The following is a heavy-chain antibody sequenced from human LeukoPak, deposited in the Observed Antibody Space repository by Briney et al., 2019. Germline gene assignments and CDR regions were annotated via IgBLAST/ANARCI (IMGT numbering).Heavy chain of an antibody. V-gene: IGHV1-8*03. Sequence: EASVKVSCKASGYTFTSYDINWVRQATGQGLEWMGWMNPNSGNTGYAQKFQGRVTITRNTSISTAYMELSSLRSEDTAVYYCARGWGTVTTDDAFDIWGQGTMVTVSS. CDR2: MNPNSGNT. D-gene: IGHD4-17*01. CDR3: ARGWGTVTTDDAFDI. J-gene: IGHJ3*02. CDR1: GYTFTSYD.